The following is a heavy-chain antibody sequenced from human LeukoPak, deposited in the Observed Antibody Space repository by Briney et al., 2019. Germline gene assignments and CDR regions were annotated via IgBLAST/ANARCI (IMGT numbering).Heavy chain of an antibody. Sequence: ASVKVSCKASGGTFSSYAISWVRQAPGQGLEWMGGIIPIFGTANYAQKLQGRVTITTDESTSTAYMELSSLRSEDTAVYYCARGLLTVTRIDYYYYYMDVWGKGTTVTVSS. CDR1: GGTFSSYA. CDR3: ARGLLTVTRIDYYYYYMDV. J-gene: IGHJ6*03. D-gene: IGHD4-17*01. V-gene: IGHV1-69*05. CDR2: IIPIFGTA.